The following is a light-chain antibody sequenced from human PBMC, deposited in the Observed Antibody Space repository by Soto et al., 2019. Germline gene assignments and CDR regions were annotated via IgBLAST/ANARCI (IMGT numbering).Light chain of an antibody. J-gene: IGLJ2*01. CDR1: KLGENF. CDR3: QAWDNNTAV. CDR2: HDD. V-gene: IGLV3-1*01. Sequence: SYELTQSPSVSVSPGQTASISCSGEKLGENFVCWNQQKPGQSPVVVIYHDDKRPSGIPERFSGSSSGNRATLTIAGTQALDEADYYCQAWDNNTAVFGGGTKLTVL.